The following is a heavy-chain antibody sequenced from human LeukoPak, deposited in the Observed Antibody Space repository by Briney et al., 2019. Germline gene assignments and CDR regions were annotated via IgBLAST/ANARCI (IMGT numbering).Heavy chain of an antibody. J-gene: IGHJ4*02. CDR1: GGTLSSYA. Sequence: ASVKVSCTASGGTLSSYAISWVRQAPGQGLEWMGGIIPIFGTANYAQKFQGRVTITADESTSTAYMELSSLRSEDTAVYYCARGEVPYSSGWYYFDYWGQGTLVTVSS. CDR3: ARGEVPYSSGWYYFDY. CDR2: IIPIFGTA. V-gene: IGHV1-69*01. D-gene: IGHD6-19*01.